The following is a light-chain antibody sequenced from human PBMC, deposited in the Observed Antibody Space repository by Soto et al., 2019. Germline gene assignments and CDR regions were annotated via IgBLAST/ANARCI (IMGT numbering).Light chain of an antibody. CDR2: DNN. J-gene: IGLJ2*01. Sequence: QSVLTQPPSVSVAPRQKVTISCSGSSSNIGNDYVSWYQQLPGTAPKLLIYDNNKRPSGIPDRFSGSKSGTSATLGITGLQTGDEADYYCGTWDSSLSTGVFGGGTKLTVL. CDR1: SSNIGNDY. CDR3: GTWDSSLSTGV. V-gene: IGLV1-51*01.